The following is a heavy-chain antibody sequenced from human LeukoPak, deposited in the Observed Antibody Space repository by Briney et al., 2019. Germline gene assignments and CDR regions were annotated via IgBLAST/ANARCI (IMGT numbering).Heavy chain of an antibody. CDR3: ARDRRYDFWSGYPSGYYGMDV. CDR1: GGSISIGGYY. J-gene: IGHJ6*02. D-gene: IGHD3-3*01. V-gene: IGHV4-31*03. CDR2: IYYSGST. Sequence: SETLSLTCTVYGGSISIGGYYWSWIRQHPGKGLEWIGYIYYSGSTYYNPSLKSRVTISVDTSKNQFSLKLSSVTAADTAVYYCARDRRYDFWSGYPSGYYGMDVWGQGTTVTVSS.